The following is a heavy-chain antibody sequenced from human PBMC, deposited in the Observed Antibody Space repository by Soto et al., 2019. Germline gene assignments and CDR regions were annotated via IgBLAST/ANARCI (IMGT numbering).Heavy chain of an antibody. CDR3: ARLVVTAATKWFDT. CDR1: GFTFDDYA. CDR2: ISCSSSSI. V-gene: IGHV3-9*01. Sequence: GGSLGLSCAASGFTFDDYAMHWVRQAPGKGLEWVSCISCSSSSICYADSVKGRFTISRDNAKNSLYLQMNSLRAEDTAVYYFARLVVTAATKWFDTWGQGTLVTVSS. J-gene: IGHJ5*02. D-gene: IGHD2-2*01.